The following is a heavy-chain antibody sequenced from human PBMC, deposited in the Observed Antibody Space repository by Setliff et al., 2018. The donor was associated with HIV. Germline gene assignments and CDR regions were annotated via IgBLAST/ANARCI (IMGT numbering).Heavy chain of an antibody. CDR3: VRHVWSDDFLVPGWFDS. D-gene: IGHD3-3*01. V-gene: IGHV4-39*01. Sequence: SETLSLTCTVSGGSIIDSRYFWGWIRQPPGKGLEWIGSVYYSWITYYSSSLKSRVMVSVDTSRIQFSLKLTSVTAADTAVYKCVRHVWSDDFLVPGWFDSWSQGTLVTVSS. J-gene: IGHJ5*01. CDR2: VYYSWIT. CDR1: GGSIIDSRYF.